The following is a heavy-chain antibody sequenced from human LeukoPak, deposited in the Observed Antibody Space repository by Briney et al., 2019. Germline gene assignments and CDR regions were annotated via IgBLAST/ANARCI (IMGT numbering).Heavy chain of an antibody. CDR2: INPSGGST. D-gene: IGHD2-2*01. V-gene: IGHV1-46*03. Sequence: ASVKVSCKASGYTFTSYYVHWVRQAPGQGLEWMGIINPSGGSTSYAQKFQGRVTMTRDTSTSTVYMELSSLRSEDTAVYYCARGGINRYCSSTSCSRGYFDYWGQGTLVTVSS. J-gene: IGHJ4*02. CDR1: GYTFTSYY. CDR3: ARGGINRYCSSTSCSRGYFDY.